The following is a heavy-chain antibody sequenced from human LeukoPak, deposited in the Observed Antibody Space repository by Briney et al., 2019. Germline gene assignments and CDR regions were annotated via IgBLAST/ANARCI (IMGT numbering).Heavy chain of an antibody. CDR1: GGSFSGYY. V-gene: IGHV4-34*01. CDR2: INHSGST. CDR3: ARWLGRGSYYSIDY. D-gene: IGHD1-26*01. J-gene: IGHJ4*02. Sequence: SETLSLTCAVYGGSFSGYYWSWIRQPPGKGLEWIGEINHSGSTNYNPSLKSRVTISVDTSKNQFSLKLGSVAAADTAVYYCARWLGRGSYYSIDYWGQGTLVTVSS.